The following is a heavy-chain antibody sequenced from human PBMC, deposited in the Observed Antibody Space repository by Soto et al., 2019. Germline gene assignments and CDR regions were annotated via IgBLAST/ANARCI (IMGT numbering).Heavy chain of an antibody. CDR2: ISYDGSNK. Sequence: GGSLSLSCAASGFTFSSYAMHWVRQAPGKGLEWVAVISYDGSNKYYADSVKGRFTISRDNSKNTLYLQMNSLRAEDTAVYYCARDKGFELYGMDVWGQGTTVTVSS. D-gene: IGHD3-10*01. V-gene: IGHV3-30-3*01. J-gene: IGHJ6*02. CDR3: ARDKGFELYGMDV. CDR1: GFTFSSYA.